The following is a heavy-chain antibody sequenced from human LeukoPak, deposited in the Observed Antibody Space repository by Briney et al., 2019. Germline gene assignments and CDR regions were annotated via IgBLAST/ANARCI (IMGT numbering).Heavy chain of an antibody. CDR2: IKNKKDGGTT. D-gene: IGHD2/OR15-2a*01. CDR3: TTDVYI. J-gene: IGHJ4*02. CDR1: RFTSSNTY. V-gene: IGHV3-15*01. Sequence: RGSLRLSCAASRFTSSNTYMTSVRQAPGKGLEWVGRIKNKKDGGTTDYAAPVKGRFTISRDDSKSTLYLEMNSLKIEDTAMYYCTTDVYIWGRGTLVTVSS.